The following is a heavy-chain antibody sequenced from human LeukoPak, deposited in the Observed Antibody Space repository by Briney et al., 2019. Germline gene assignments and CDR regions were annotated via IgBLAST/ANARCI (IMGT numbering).Heavy chain of an antibody. V-gene: IGHV4-61*02. Sequence: SETLSLTCTVSSGFMSSGSYYWTWIRQPAGKVLEWIGRIYTSGSTNYNPSLKSRVTISVDTSKNQFSLKLSSVTAADTAVYYCARGGTSYSSSWPPDYWGQGTLVTVSS. D-gene: IGHD6-13*01. CDR2: IYTSGST. CDR1: SGFMSSGSYY. CDR3: ARGGTSYSSSWPPDY. J-gene: IGHJ4*02.